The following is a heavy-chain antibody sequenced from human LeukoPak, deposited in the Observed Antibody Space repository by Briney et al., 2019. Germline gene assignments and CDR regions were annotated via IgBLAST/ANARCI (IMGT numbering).Heavy chain of an antibody. CDR1: GFTFSSYA. CDR2: TSGSGGST. V-gene: IGHV3-23*01. Sequence: GGSLRLSCAASGFTFSSYAMSWVRQAPGKGLEWVSATSGSGGSTYYADSVKGRFTISRDNSKNTLYLQMNSLRAEDTAVYYCAKLRPGIAVAGTRNYFDYWGQGTLVTVPS. CDR3: AKLRPGIAVAGTRNYFDY. J-gene: IGHJ4*02. D-gene: IGHD6-19*01.